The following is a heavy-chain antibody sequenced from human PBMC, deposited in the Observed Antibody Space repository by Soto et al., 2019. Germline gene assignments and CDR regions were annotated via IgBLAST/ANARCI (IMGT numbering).Heavy chain of an antibody. V-gene: IGHV1-69*13. Sequence: ASVKVSCTASGYTFTSYGISWVRQAPGQGLEWMGGIIPIFGTANYAQKFQGRVTITADGSTSTAYMELSSLRSEDTAVYYCAANVDTAMVRLRSPTSRAFDYWGQGTLVTVSS. CDR3: AANVDTAMVRLRSPTSRAFDY. J-gene: IGHJ4*02. D-gene: IGHD5-18*01. CDR1: GYTFTSYG. CDR2: IIPIFGTA.